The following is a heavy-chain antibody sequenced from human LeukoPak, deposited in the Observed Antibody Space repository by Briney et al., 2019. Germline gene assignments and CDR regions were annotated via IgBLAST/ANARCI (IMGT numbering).Heavy chain of an antibody. CDR3: ARDRAFHY. V-gene: IGHV4-4*02. J-gene: IGHJ4*02. Sequence: SGTLSLTCVVSGGSISSSNWWSWVRQPPGKGLEWIGEIYHSGSTVYNPSLKSRVTISIDESKNQFSLKLNSVTAADTAVYYCARDRAFHYWGQGTLVTVSS. CDR2: IYHSGST. CDR1: GGSISSSNW.